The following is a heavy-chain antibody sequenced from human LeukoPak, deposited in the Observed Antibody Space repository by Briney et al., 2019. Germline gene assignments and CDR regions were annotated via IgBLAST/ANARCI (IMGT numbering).Heavy chain of an antibody. CDR1: GFTFSSYG. CDR3: ARGRGYYYDSGGSGYFDY. D-gene: IGHD3-22*01. Sequence: QPGRSLRLSCAASGFTFSSYGMHWVRQAPGKGLEWVSYISSSSSTIYYADSVKGRFTISRDNAKNSLYLQMNSLRAEDTAVYYCARGRGYYYDSGGSGYFDYWGQGTLVTVSS. V-gene: IGHV3-48*04. CDR2: ISSSSSTI. J-gene: IGHJ4*02.